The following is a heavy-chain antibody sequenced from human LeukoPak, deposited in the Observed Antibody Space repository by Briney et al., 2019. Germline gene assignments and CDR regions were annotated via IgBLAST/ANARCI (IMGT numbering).Heavy chain of an antibody. V-gene: IGHV3-15*01. CDR2: IKSKTDGGTT. CDR1: GFTFSNAR. Sequence: PGGSLRLSCAASGFTFSNARMSWVRQAPGKGLEWVGRIKSKTDGGTTDYAAPVKGRFTISRDDSKNTLYLQMNSLKTEDTAVYYCTTEDYVWGSLDYWGQGTLVTVSS. CDR3: TTEDYVWGSLDY. J-gene: IGHJ4*02. D-gene: IGHD3-16*01.